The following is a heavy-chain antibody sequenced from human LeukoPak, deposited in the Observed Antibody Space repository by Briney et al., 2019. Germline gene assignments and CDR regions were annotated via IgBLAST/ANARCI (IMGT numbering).Heavy chain of an antibody. CDR1: GGSISRYY. J-gene: IGHJ4*02. CDR2: IYYSGST. D-gene: IGHD4-17*01. Sequence: KASATLSLTCTVSGGSISRYYWSWIRQPPGKGLEWIGYIYYSGSTNYNPSLKSRVTISVDTSKNQFSLKLSSVTAADTAVYCCARGATVYYFDYWGQGTLVTVSS. V-gene: IGHV4-59*01. CDR3: ARGATVYYFDY.